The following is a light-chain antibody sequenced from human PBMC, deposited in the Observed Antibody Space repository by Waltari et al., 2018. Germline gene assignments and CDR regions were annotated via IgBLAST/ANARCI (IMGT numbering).Light chain of an antibody. CDR1: KIGSKN. Sequence: SYELTQPPSVSVAPGQTARITCDGDKIGSKNVHWYQHKPGKAPVLVVYDDGDRPSGIPEGFSGSNSGNTAALTISRVDAGDEAEYYCQVWDSGSNHYVFGTVTKVTVL. CDR2: DDG. J-gene: IGLJ1*01. V-gene: IGLV3-21*02. CDR3: QVWDSGSNHYV.